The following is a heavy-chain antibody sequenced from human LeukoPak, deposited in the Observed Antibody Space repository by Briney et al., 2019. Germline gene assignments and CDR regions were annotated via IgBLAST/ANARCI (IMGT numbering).Heavy chain of an antibody. CDR3: AREYSSSWYNWFDP. CDR1: GFTFSSYW. J-gene: IGHJ5*02. CDR2: IKQDGSEK. V-gene: IGHV3-7*01. Sequence: PGGSLRLSCAASGFTFSSYWMSWVRQAPGKGLEWVANIKQDGSEKYYVDSVKGRFTISRDNAKNSPYLQMNSLRAEDTAVYYCAREYSSSWYNWFDPWGQGTLVTVSS. D-gene: IGHD6-13*01.